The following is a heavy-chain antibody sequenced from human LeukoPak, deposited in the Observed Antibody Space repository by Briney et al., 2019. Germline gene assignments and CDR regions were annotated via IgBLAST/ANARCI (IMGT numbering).Heavy chain of an antibody. CDR1: GVSFSNYW. Sequence: GGSLRLSCAVSGVSFSNYWMTWARQAPGKGLEWVANIKPDGSEKYHVDSVKGRFTISRDNAKDSLYLHMSSLRAEDTAVYYCVRAMDVWGQGTTVTVSS. J-gene: IGHJ6*02. V-gene: IGHV3-7*05. CDR2: IKPDGSEK. CDR3: VRAMDV.